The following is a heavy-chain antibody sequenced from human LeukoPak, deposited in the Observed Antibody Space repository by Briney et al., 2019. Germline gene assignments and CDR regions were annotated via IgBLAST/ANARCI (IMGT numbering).Heavy chain of an antibody. Sequence: ASVKVSCEASGYSFTGYYMHWVRQAPGQGLEWMGWINPSSGDTNYAQKFQGRVTMTRDTSISTAYMELSRLRSDDTAVYYCAKNPYEYYFDYWGQGTPVTVSS. V-gene: IGHV1-2*02. CDR1: GYSFTGYY. J-gene: IGHJ4*02. CDR2: INPSSGDT. D-gene: IGHD5-12*01. CDR3: AKNPYEYYFDY.